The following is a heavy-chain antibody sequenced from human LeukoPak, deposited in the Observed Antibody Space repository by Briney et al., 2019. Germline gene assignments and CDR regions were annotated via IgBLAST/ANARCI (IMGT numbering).Heavy chain of an antibody. Sequence: SETLSLTCTVSGYSISSGYYWGWIRQPPGKGLEWIGSIYHSGSTYYNPSLKSRVTISVDTSKNQFSLNLNSVTAADTAVYYCARAGQGYCTSASCYLSLDYWGQGTLVTVSS. V-gene: IGHV4-38-2*02. J-gene: IGHJ4*02. CDR2: IYHSGST. CDR3: ARAGQGYCTSASCYLSLDY. D-gene: IGHD2-2*01. CDR1: GYSISSGYY.